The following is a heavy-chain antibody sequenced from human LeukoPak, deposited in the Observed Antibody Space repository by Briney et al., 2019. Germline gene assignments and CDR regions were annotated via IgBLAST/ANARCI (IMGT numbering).Heavy chain of an antibody. CDR3: ARDRRIAAAVDAFDI. Sequence: GSSVKVSCKASGGTFSSYAISWVRQAPGQGLEWMGGIIPIFGTANYAQKFQGRVTITADKSTSTAYMELSSLRSEDTAVYYCARDRRIAAAVDAFDIWGQGTMVTVSS. CDR1: GGTFSSYA. CDR2: IIPIFGTA. J-gene: IGHJ3*02. D-gene: IGHD6-13*01. V-gene: IGHV1-69*06.